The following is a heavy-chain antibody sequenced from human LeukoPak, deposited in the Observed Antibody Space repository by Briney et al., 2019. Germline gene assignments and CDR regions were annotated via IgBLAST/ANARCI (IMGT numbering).Heavy chain of an antibody. D-gene: IGHD1-26*01. J-gene: IGHJ4*02. CDR3: AGLLGGARVY. CDR1: GGSISSYY. V-gene: IGHV4-59*01. Sequence: PSETLSLTCTVSGGSISSYYWSWIRQPPGKGLEWIGYIYYSGSTNYNPSLKSRVTISVDTSKNQFSLKLSSVTAADTAVYYCAGLLGGARVYWGQGTLVTSPQ. CDR2: IYYSGST.